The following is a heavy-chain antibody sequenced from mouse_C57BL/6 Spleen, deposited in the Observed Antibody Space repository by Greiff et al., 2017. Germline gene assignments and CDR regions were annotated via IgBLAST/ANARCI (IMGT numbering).Heavy chain of an antibody. V-gene: IGHV1-42*01. CDR3: ATRQLRLRYYFDY. J-gene: IGHJ2*01. Sequence: EVQLVESGPELVKPGASVKISCKASGYSFTGYYMNWVKQSPEKSLEWIGEINPSTGGTTYNQKFKAKATLTVDKSSSTAYMQLKSLTSEDSAVYYCATRQLRLRYYFDYWGQGTTLTVSS. D-gene: IGHD3-2*02. CDR2: INPSTGGT. CDR1: GYSFTGYY.